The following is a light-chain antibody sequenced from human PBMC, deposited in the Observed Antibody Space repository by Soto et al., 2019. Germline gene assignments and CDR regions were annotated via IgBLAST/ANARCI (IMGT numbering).Light chain of an antibody. CDR3: QQYNTSPFT. Sequence: EIVLTQSPGTLSLSPGERATLSCRASQSVSSYLAWYQENPGQAPRLLIYGASSRATGIPDRFSGSGSGTDFTLTISRLEPEDFALYYFQQYNTSPFTFGQGTKLEIK. J-gene: IGKJ2*01. CDR2: GAS. CDR1: QSVSSY. V-gene: IGKV3-20*01.